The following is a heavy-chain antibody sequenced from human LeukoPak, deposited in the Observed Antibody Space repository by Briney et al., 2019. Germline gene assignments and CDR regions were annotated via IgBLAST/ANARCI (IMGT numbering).Heavy chain of an antibody. CDR2: INPSFGST. Sequence: ASVKVSCKASGYTFTDYYIHWVRQAPGQGLEWVGIINPSFGSTTYAQSFQGRVAMTRDTSTSTVYMELSSLRSEDTAVYYCARELRSVETPRYNYFDSWGQGTLVTVSS. V-gene: IGHV1-46*01. D-gene: IGHD4-23*01. J-gene: IGHJ4*02. CDR3: ARELRSVETPRYNYFDS. CDR1: GYTFTDYY.